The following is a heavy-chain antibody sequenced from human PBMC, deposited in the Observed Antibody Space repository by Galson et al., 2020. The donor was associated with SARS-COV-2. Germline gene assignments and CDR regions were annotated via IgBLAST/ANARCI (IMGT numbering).Heavy chain of an antibody. V-gene: IGHV4-39*02. CDR1: GGSVTISYY. CDR3: VREGEGTTANWFDP. CDR2: MYYSGST. J-gene: IGHJ5*02. Sequence: SETLSLTCSVSGGSVTISYYWGWIRQPPGKGLEWIGSMYYSGSTYYNPSLKSRVTISVDTSKNQFSLKVNSVTAADTAVYYCVREGEGTTANWFDPWGEGSLVTVSS. D-gene: IGHD1-26*01.